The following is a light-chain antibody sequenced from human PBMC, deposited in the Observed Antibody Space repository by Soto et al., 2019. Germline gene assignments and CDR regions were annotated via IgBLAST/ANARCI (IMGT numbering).Light chain of an antibody. Sequence: EIVLTQSPGTLSLSPGERATLSCRASESVSSTYLAWYQQKPGRAPRLLIYGASSRATGIPDRFSGSGSGTDFTLTISRLEPEDFAVDYCQQYYNSLYTFGQGTKLEI. J-gene: IGKJ2*01. CDR2: GAS. CDR3: QQYYNSLYT. CDR1: ESVSSTY. V-gene: IGKV3-20*01.